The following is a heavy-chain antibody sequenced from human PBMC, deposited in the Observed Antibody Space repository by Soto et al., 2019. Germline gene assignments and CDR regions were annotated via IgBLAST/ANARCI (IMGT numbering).Heavy chain of an antibody. CDR2: MNPNSANT. D-gene: IGHD1-26*01. CDR1: GYTFTNYD. Sequence: QAQLVQSGAEVKEPGASVKVSCKASGYTFTNYDISWVRQATGQGLEWMGWMNPNSANTGYAQKFQGRVSMTRDTSRNTAYMELSSRRSEDTAIDYCARMATSGTLNWVDPWGQGTLVTVSS. CDR3: ARMATSGTLNWVDP. V-gene: IGHV1-8*01. J-gene: IGHJ5*02.